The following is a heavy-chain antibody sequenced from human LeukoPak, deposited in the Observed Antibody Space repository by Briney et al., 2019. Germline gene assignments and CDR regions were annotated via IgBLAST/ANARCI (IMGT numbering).Heavy chain of an antibody. D-gene: IGHD3-3*01. CDR2: IYYSGST. J-gene: IGHJ4*02. CDR1: GGSISSGGYY. CDR3: ARGQGGWDYDFWSGYDY. Sequence: SETLSLTCTVSGGSISSGGYYWSWIRQHPGKGLEWIGYIYYSGSTYYNPSLKSRVTISVGTSKNQFSLKLSSVTAADTAVYYCARGQGGWDYDFWSGYDYWGQGTLVTVSS. V-gene: IGHV4-31*03.